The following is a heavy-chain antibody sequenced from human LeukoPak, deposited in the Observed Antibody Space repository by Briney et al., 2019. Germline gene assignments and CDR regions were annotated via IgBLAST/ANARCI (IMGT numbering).Heavy chain of an antibody. D-gene: IGHD6-19*01. J-gene: IGHJ4*02. CDR3: ARGGIAVAAPFDY. CDR2: IYYSGST. CDR1: GGSISSGGYY. Sequence: SETLSLTCTVSGGSISSGGYYWSWIRQHPGKGLEWIGYIYYSGSTYYNPTLKSRVTTSVDTSKNQFSLKLSSVTAADTAVYYCARGGIAVAAPFDYWGQGTLVTVSS. V-gene: IGHV4-31*03.